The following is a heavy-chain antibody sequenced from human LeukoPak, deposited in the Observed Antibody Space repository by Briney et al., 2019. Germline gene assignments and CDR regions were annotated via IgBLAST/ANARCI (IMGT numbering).Heavy chain of an antibody. D-gene: IGHD1-26*01. V-gene: IGHV3-30*03. Sequence: GGSLRLSCAASGFTFSSYGMHWVRQAPGKGLEWVAVISYDGSNKYYADSVKGRFTISRDNSKNTLYLQMNSLRAEDTAVYYCAGRYLDYWGQGTLVTVSS. J-gene: IGHJ4*02. CDR1: GFTFSSYG. CDR2: ISYDGSNK. CDR3: AGRYLDY.